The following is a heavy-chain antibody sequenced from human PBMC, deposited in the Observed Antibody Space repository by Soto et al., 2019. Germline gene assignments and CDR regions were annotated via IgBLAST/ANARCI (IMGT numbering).Heavy chain of an antibody. CDR1: GGTFSRYA. Sequence: SVKVSCKASGGTFSRYAISWVRQAPGQGLEWMGGIIPIFGTANYAQKFQGRVTITADESTSTAYMELSSLRSEDTAVYYCASDDSSGYYHDYWGQGTLVTVSS. CDR3: ASDDSSGYYHDY. CDR2: IIPIFGTA. V-gene: IGHV1-69*13. J-gene: IGHJ4*02. D-gene: IGHD3-22*01.